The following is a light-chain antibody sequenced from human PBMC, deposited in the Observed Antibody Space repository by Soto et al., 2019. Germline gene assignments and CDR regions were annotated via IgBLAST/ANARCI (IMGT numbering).Light chain of an antibody. Sequence: ALRMTQSPSSFSASTGDRVTITCRASQGISSYLAWYQQKPGKAPKLLIYDASRLQSGVPSRFSGSGSGTDFTLTISRLQTEDFGTYYCLQHYNYTRTFGQGTKLDIK. V-gene: IGKV1-8*01. J-gene: IGKJ1*01. CDR1: QGISSY. CDR2: DAS. CDR3: LQHYNYTRT.